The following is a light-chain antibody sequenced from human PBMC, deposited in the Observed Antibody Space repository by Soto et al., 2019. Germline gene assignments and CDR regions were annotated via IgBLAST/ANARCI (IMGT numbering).Light chain of an antibody. CDR3: QQYSSSPLT. V-gene: IGKV3-20*01. CDR2: GAS. J-gene: IGKJ4*01. CDR1: QSVRSSH. Sequence: EIVWTQSPDTLSLSPGERATVSCRSSQSVRSSHLAWYQQMPGQAPRLLIYGASNRATGIPDRFSGSGSGTDFTLTISRLEPEDFAVYYCQQYSSSPLTFGGGTKVDIK.